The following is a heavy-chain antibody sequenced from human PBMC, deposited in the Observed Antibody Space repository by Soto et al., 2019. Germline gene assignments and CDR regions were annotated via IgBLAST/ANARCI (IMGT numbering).Heavy chain of an antibody. V-gene: IGHV3-23*01. CDR2: ISGSGGST. D-gene: IGHD2-2*01. CDR3: AKDLYLVGYQPTLDY. Sequence: GGSLRLSCAASGFTFSSYAMSWVRQAPGKGLEWVSAISGSGGSTYYADSVKGRFTISRDNSKNTLYLQMNSLRAEDTAVYYCAKDLYLVGYQPTLDYWGQGTLVTVSS. CDR1: GFTFSSYA. J-gene: IGHJ4*02.